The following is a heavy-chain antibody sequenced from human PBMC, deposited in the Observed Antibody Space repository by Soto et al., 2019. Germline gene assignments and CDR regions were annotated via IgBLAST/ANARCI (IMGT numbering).Heavy chain of an antibody. V-gene: IGHV3-23*01. J-gene: IGHJ5*02. CDR2: ISGSGGST. D-gene: IGHD3-9*01. CDR1: GFTFSSYA. CDR3: AKGQLRYPYNP. Sequence: EVQLLESGGGLVQPGGSLRLSCAASGFTFSSYAMSWVRQAPGKGLEWVSAISGSGGSTYYADSVKGRFTISRDNYKTTLYLKMNSLRAEDTAVYYCAKGQLRYPYNPWGQGTLVTVS.